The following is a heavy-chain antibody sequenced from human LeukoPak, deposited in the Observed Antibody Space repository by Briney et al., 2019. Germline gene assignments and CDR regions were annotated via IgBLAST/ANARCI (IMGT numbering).Heavy chain of an antibody. CDR3: ATSTRGYSYVGNY. CDR2: FDPEDGET. Sequence: ASVKVSCKVSGYTLTELSMHWVRQAPGKGLEWMGGFDPEDGETIYAQKFQGRVTMTEDTSTDTAYMELSSLRSEGTAVYYCATSTRGYSYVGNYWGQGTLVTVPS. D-gene: IGHD5-18*01. CDR1: GYTLTELS. J-gene: IGHJ4*02. V-gene: IGHV1-24*01.